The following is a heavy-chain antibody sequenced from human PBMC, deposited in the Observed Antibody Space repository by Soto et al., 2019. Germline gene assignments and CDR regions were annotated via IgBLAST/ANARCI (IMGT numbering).Heavy chain of an antibody. J-gene: IGHJ5*02. V-gene: IGHV1-2*02. CDR3: ATTFYHIP. CDR1: GYTFTDYY. Sequence: QVQLVQSGAEVKKTGASLKVSCKASGYTFTDYYMHWVRQAPGQGLVWMGWIYPNSGGTNYAQKFQGRVNMTRDTSISTAFMELSRLRSADTAVYYCATTFYHIPWGQGTLVTVSS. CDR2: IYPNSGGT. D-gene: IGHD3-9*01.